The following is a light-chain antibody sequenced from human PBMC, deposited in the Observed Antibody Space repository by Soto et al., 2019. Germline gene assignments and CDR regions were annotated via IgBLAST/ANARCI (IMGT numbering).Light chain of an antibody. CDR1: QSVGTN. Sequence: EIVMTQSPATLSVSPGERATLSCRASQSVGTNLAWYQQKPGQAPRLLIYGASTRATGIPARFSGSGSGTGFTLTISSLQAEDFGVYYCQQYNNWPPMYTFGQGTKLEIK. V-gene: IGKV3-15*01. J-gene: IGKJ2*01. CDR3: QQYNNWPPMYT. CDR2: GAS.